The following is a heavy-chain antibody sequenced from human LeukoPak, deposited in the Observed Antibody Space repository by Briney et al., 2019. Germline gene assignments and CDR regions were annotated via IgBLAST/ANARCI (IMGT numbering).Heavy chain of an antibody. D-gene: IGHD2-2*01. Sequence: ASVKVSCKASGYTFTGYYMHWVRHAPGQGLEWMGWINPNSGGTNYAQKFQGRVTMTRDTSISTAYMELGRLRSDDTAVYYCVADCSSTSRYVSDYWGQGTLVTVSS. CDR2: INPNSGGT. CDR3: VADCSSTSRYVSDY. J-gene: IGHJ4*02. CDR1: GYTFTGYY. V-gene: IGHV1-2*02.